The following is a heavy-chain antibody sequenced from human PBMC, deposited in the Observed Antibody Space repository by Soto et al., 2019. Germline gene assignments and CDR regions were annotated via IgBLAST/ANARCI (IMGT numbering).Heavy chain of an antibody. CDR2: IKQDGSEK. CDR3: ARVILRYFDWLYSQPTLDAFDI. CDR1: GFTFSSYW. Sequence: PGGSLRLSCAASGFTFSSYWVSWVRQAPGKGLEWVANIKQDGSEKYYVDSVKGRFTISRDNAKNSLYLQMNSLRAEDTAVYYCARVILRYFDWLYSQPTLDAFDIWGQGTMVTVSS. J-gene: IGHJ3*02. D-gene: IGHD3-9*01. V-gene: IGHV3-7*01.